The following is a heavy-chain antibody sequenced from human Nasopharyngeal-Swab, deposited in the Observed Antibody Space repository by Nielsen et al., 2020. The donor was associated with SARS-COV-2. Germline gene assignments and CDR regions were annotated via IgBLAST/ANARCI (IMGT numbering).Heavy chain of an antibody. Sequence: GESLKISCAASGFTFSNYWMSWVRQAPGKGLEWVANIKQDGSEKYYLDSVRGRFTISRDNAKNSLFLQMNSLRAEDTAVYYCASHLPYYDRSGYFSEGFDYWGQGTLVTVSS. V-gene: IGHV3-7*01. J-gene: IGHJ4*02. D-gene: IGHD3-22*01. CDR1: GFTFSNYW. CDR2: IKQDGSEK. CDR3: ASHLPYYDRSGYFSEGFDY.